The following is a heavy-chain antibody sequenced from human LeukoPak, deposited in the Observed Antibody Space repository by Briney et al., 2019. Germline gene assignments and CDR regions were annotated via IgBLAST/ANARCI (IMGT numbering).Heavy chain of an antibody. CDR2: IYSGGST. CDR3: ARAGVGYAFDI. V-gene: IGHV3-53*01. D-gene: IGHD3-16*01. CDR1: GGSFSGYY. J-gene: IGHJ3*02. Sequence: ETLSLTCAVYGGSFSGYYWSWIRQPPGKGLEWVSVIYSGGSTYYADSVKGRFTISRDNSKNTLYLQMNSLRAEDTAVYYCARAGVGYAFDIWGQGTMVTVSS.